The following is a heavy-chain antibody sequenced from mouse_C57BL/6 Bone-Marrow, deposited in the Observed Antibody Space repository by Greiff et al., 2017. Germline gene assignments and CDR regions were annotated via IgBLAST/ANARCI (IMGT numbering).Heavy chain of an antibody. CDR3: ARRDYAMDY. Sequence: VQLQESGPELVKPGASVKISCKASGYAFSSSWMNWVKQRPGKGLEWIGRIYPGDGDTNYNGKFKGKATLTADKSSSTAYMQLSSLTSEDSAVYFCARRDYAMDYWGQGTSVTVSS. CDR2: IYPGDGDT. J-gene: IGHJ4*01. V-gene: IGHV1-82*01. CDR1: GYAFSSSW.